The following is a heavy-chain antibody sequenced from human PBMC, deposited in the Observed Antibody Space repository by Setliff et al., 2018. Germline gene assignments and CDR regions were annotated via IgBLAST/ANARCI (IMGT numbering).Heavy chain of an antibody. CDR1: GFTFSTYS. D-gene: IGHD3-9*01. CDR3: ANHNPARRALNGTPLDN. V-gene: IGHV3-23*01. J-gene: IGHJ4*02. CDR2: ISGDSVYI. Sequence: GESLKISCAASGFTFSTYSMSWVRQAPGKGLEWVSAISGDSVYIYYADSVKGRFTISRDNPKNTLYLQMRSLRAEDTAIYYCANHNPARRALNGTPLDNWGQGTLVTVSS.